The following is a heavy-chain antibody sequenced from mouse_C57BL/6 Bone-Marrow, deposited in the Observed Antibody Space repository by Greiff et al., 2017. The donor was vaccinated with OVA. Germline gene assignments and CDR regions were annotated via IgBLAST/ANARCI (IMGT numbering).Heavy chain of an antibody. J-gene: IGHJ4*01. Sequence: EVMLVESEGGLVQPGSSMTLSCTASGFTFSDYYMAWVRQVPEKGLEWVANINYDGSSTYYLDSLKSRFIISRDNAKNILYLQMSSLKSEDTATYYCARYPYAMDYWGQGTSVTVSS. CDR1: GFTFSDYY. CDR3: ARYPYAMDY. CDR2: INYDGSST. V-gene: IGHV5-16*01.